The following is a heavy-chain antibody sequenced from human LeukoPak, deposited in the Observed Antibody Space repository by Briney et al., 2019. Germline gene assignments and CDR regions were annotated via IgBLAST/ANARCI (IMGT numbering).Heavy chain of an antibody. J-gene: IGHJ4*02. Sequence: GGSLRLSCAASGFTFDDYAMHWVRQAPGKGLEWVSGISWNSDSIGYADSVKGRFTISRDNAKNSLYLQMNSLRAEDTALYYCAKEIVPDYGYYLNYFDYWGQGTLVTVSS. CDR2: ISWNSDSI. D-gene: IGHD4-17*01. CDR1: GFTFDDYA. V-gene: IGHV3-9*01. CDR3: AKEIVPDYGYYLNYFDY.